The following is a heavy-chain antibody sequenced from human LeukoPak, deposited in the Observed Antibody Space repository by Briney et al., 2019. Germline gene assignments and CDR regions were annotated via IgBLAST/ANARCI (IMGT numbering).Heavy chain of an antibody. D-gene: IGHD3-16*02. V-gene: IGHV1-2*02. CDR2: MNPNSGGT. Sequence: GASVKVSCKASGYTLTGYYMHWVRQAPGQGLEWMGWMNPNSGGTKYAQKFQGRVTMTRDTSISTAYMELGRLRSDDTAMYYCARDKLGLGELSLYDQWGQGTLATVFS. CDR3: ARDKLGLGELSLYDQ. CDR1: GYTLTGYY. J-gene: IGHJ5*02.